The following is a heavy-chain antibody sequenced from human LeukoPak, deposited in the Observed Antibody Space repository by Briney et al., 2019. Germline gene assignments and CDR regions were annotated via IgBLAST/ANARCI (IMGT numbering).Heavy chain of an antibody. CDR2: IRSKANSYAT. Sequence: GGSLRLSCAASGFTFSGSAMHWVRQASGKGLEWVGRIRSKANSYATAYAASVKGRFTISRDDSKNTAYLQMNSLKTEDTAVYYCTMFSWGGSGSYRTKFDYWGQGTLVTVSS. CDR1: GFTFSGSA. J-gene: IGHJ4*02. V-gene: IGHV3-73*01. CDR3: TMFSWGGSGSYRTKFDY. D-gene: IGHD3-10*01.